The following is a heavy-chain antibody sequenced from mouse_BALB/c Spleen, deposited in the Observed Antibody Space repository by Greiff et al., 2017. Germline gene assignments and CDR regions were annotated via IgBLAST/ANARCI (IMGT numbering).Heavy chain of an antibody. V-gene: IGHV1-69*02. D-gene: IGHD2-1*01. CDR1: GYTFTSYW. CDR3: TRSDGNYFDY. CDR2: IYPSDSYT. J-gene: IGHJ2*01. Sequence: VKLQESGAELVRPGASVKLSCKASGYTFTSYWINWVKQRPGQGLEWIGNIYPSDSYTNYNQKFKDKATLTVDKSSSTAYMQLSSPTSEDSAVYYCTRSDGNYFDYWGQGTTLTVSS.